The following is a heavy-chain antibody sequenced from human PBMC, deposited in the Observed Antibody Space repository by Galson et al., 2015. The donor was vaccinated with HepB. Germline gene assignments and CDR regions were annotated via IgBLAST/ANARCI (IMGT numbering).Heavy chain of an antibody. V-gene: IGHV4-59*01. Sequence: LSLTCTVSGGSISSYYWSWIRQPPGKGLEWIGNVNYSGSTKYKASLKSRVTISVETSKNKFSLKLDSVTAADTAIYYCARNLVYYDSSGSGTPGAFDIWGQGTLVTVSS. CDR1: GGSISSYY. CDR3: ARNLVYYDSSGSGTPGAFDI. J-gene: IGHJ3*02. D-gene: IGHD3-22*01. CDR2: VNYSGST.